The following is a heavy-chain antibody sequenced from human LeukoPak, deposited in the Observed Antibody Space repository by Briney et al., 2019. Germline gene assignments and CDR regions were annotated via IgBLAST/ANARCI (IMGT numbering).Heavy chain of an antibody. J-gene: IGHJ4*02. CDR3: AKSGGGYSSGWFY. V-gene: IGHV3-30*02. CDR1: GFTFASLG. CDR2: VEHDGTTK. Sequence: GGSLRLSCITSGFTFASLGMHWVRQAPGKGLEWVAFVEHDGTTKYYADSVKGRFSISRDNSKNTLYLQMNSLRAEDTAVYYCAKSGGGYSSGWFYWGQGTLVTVSS. D-gene: IGHD6-19*01.